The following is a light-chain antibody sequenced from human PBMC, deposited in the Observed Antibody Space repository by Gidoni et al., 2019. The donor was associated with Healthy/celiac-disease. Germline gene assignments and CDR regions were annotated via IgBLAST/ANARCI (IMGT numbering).Light chain of an antibody. CDR3: QVWDSSVV. J-gene: IGLJ2*01. Sequence: SYELTQPLSVSVALGQTARITCGGNNIGSKNVHWYQQKPGQAPVLVIYRDSNRPSGIPERFPGSNSGNTATLTISRAQAGDEADYYCQVWDSSVVFGGGTKLT. CDR2: RDS. V-gene: IGLV3-9*01. CDR1: NIGSKN.